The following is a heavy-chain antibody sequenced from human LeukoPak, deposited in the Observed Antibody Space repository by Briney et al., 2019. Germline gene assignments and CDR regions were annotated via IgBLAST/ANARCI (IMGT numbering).Heavy chain of an antibody. V-gene: IGHV3-53*01. CDR1: GFTVSSNY. CDR3: ARGLMVYAIQPSSSWYRRQPFDY. J-gene: IGHJ4*02. Sequence: PGGSLRLSCAASGFTVSSNYMSWVRQAPGRGLEWVSVIYSGGSTYYADSMKGRFTISRDNSKNTLYLQMNSLRAEDTAVYYCARGLMVYAIQPSSSWYRRQPFDYWGQGTLVTVSS. CDR2: IYSGGST. D-gene: IGHD2-8*01.